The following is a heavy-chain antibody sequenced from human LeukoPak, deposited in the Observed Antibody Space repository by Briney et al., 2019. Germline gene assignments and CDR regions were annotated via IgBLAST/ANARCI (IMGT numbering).Heavy chain of an antibody. Sequence: ASVKVSCKASGYTFTSYDINWVRQATGQGLEWMGWMNPNSGNTGYAQKFQGRVTMTRNTSISTAYMELSSLRSEDTAVYYCARVIYSSSWYDYYYGMDVWGQGTTATVSS. CDR3: ARVIYSSSWYDYYYGMDV. CDR2: MNPNSGNT. D-gene: IGHD6-13*01. CDR1: GYTFTSYD. J-gene: IGHJ6*02. V-gene: IGHV1-8*01.